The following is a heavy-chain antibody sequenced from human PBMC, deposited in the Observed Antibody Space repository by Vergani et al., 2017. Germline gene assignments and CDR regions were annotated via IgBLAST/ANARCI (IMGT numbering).Heavy chain of an antibody. D-gene: IGHD2-2*01. CDR2: IYYSGST. CDR3: ARADLGGGSSTSCFDY. CDR1: GGSISSGGYY. Sequence: QVQLQESGPGLVKPSQTLSLTCSVSGGSISSGGYYWSWIRQHXGKGQHPGKGLEWIGYIYYSGSTYYNPSLKSRVTISVETSKNQFSLKLGSVTAADTAVYYCARADLGGGSSTSCFDYWGQGTLVTVSS. V-gene: IGHV4-31*03. J-gene: IGHJ4*02.